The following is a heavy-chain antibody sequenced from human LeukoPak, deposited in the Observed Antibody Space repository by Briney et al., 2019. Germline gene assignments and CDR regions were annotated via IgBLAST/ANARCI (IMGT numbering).Heavy chain of an antibody. V-gene: IGHV1-2*02. CDR2: INPNGGGT. CDR1: GYTFTSYG. J-gene: IGHJ5*02. Sequence: GASVKVSCKASGYTFTSYGISWVRQAPGQGLEWMGWINPNGGGTNYAQKFQGRVTMTRDTSITTAYMELSRLRSDDTAVYYCARDRTAAARGFDPWGQGTLVTVSS. CDR3: ARDRTAAARGFDP. D-gene: IGHD6-6*01.